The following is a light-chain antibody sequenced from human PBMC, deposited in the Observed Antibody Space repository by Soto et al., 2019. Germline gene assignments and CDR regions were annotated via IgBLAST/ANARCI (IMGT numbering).Light chain of an antibody. CDR3: QQYNNCPPWT. J-gene: IGKJ1*01. CDR2: GAS. CDR1: QSVSSN. Sequence: EIVMTQSPATLSVSPGERATLSCRARQSVSSNLAWYQQKPGQAPRLLIYGASTRATRIPARFSGSGSGTEFTLTISSLQSEDFAVYYCQQYNNCPPWTFGQGTKVEIK. V-gene: IGKV3-15*01.